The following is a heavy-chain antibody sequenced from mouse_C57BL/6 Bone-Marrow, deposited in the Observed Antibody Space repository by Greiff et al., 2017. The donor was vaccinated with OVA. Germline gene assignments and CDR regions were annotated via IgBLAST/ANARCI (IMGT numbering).Heavy chain of an antibody. Sequence: VQLQQSGAELVKPGASVKMSCKASGYTFTSYWITWVKQRPGQGLEWIGDIYPGSGSTNYNEKFKSKATLTVDTSSSTAYMQLSSLTSEDSAVYYCARIERTIYYDYDAWFAYWGQGTLVTVSA. CDR1: GYTFTSYW. CDR2: IYPGSGST. D-gene: IGHD2-4*01. CDR3: ARIERTIYYDYDAWFAY. J-gene: IGHJ3*01. V-gene: IGHV1-55*01.